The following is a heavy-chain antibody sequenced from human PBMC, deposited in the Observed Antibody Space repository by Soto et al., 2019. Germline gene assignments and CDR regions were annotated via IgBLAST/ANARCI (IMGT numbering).Heavy chain of an antibody. Sequence: ASVKVSCKASGYTFTSYDINWVRQATGQGLEWMGWMNPNSGNTGYAQKFQGRVTMTRNTSISTAYMELSSLRSEDTAVYYCAGLSRRTPYSSSSPPAYWGQGTLVTVSS. D-gene: IGHD6-6*01. V-gene: IGHV1-8*01. CDR2: MNPNSGNT. J-gene: IGHJ4*02. CDR1: GYTFTSYD. CDR3: AGLSRRTPYSSSSPPAY.